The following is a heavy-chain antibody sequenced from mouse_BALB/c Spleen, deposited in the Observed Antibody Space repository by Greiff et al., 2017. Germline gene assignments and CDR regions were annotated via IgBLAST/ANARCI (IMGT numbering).Heavy chain of an antibody. D-gene: IGHD1-1*01. CDR3: ARYYYGSSGAFDY. CDR2: IDPANGNT. Sequence: VQLQQSGAELVKPGASVKLSCTASGFNIKDTYMHWVKQRPEQGLEWIGRIDPANGNTKYDPKFQGKATITADTSSNTAYLQLSSLTSEDTAVYYCARYYYGSSGAFDYWGQGTTLTVSS. V-gene: IGHV14-3*02. J-gene: IGHJ2*01. CDR1: GFNIKDTY.